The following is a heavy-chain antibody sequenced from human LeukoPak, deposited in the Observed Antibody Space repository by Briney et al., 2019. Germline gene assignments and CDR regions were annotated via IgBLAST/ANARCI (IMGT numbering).Heavy chain of an antibody. CDR2: IKQDGSEK. CDR1: GFTFSNYW. D-gene: IGHD6-13*01. Sequence: PGGSLRLSCAASGFTFSNYWMTWVRQAPGKGLEWVANIKQDGSEKYYVDSVKGRFTISRDNAKNSLYLQMNSLRVEDTAVYYCARGWRASSYWGQGTLVAVSS. J-gene: IGHJ4*02. V-gene: IGHV3-7*01. CDR3: ARGWRASSY.